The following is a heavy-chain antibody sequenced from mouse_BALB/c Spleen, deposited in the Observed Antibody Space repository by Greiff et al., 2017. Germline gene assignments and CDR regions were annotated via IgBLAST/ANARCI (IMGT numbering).Heavy chain of an antibody. V-gene: IGHV1-4*01. CDR2: INPSSGYT. CDR3: ASGPLYYGSSPYYFDY. Sequence: QVQLKQSGAELARPGASVKMSCKASGYTFTSYTMHWVKQRPGQGLEWIGYINPSSGYTNYNQKFKDKATLTADKSSSTAYMQLSSLTSEDSAVYYCASGPLYYGSSPYYFDYWGQGTTLTVSS. J-gene: IGHJ2*01. D-gene: IGHD1-1*01. CDR1: GYTFTSYT.